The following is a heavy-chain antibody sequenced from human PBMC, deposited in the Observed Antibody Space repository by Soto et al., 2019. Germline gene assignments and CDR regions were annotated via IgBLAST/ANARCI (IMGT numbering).Heavy chain of an antibody. CDR3: ARGAEYQLLSRDYFYGMDV. Sequence: QVQLVEAGGGVVQPGRSLRLSCVASGFTFNSHGMHWVRQAPGKGLEWVAVISYEGSNNFYAESVKGRFTISRDNSKNTLYLQMNSLRREDTAVYYCARGAEYQLLSRDYFYGMDVWGQGTTVTVSS. J-gene: IGHJ6*02. D-gene: IGHD2-2*01. V-gene: IGHV3-30*03. CDR1: GFTFNSHG. CDR2: ISYEGSNN.